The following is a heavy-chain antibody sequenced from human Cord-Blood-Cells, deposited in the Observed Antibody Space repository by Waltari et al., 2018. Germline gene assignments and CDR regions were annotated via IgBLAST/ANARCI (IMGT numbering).Heavy chain of an antibody. Sequence: QVQLQQWGAGLLKPSETLSLTCAVYGGSFSGYYWSWIRQPPGKGLEWIGEINHSGSTNYNPSLKSRVTLAVDTYKNQFSLKLSSVTAADTAVYYCARPYGSSGYYYTPYAFDIWGQGTMVTVSS. CDR3: ARPYGSSGYYYTPYAFDI. CDR2: INHSGST. J-gene: IGHJ3*02. D-gene: IGHD3-22*01. CDR1: GGSFSGYY. V-gene: IGHV4-34*01.